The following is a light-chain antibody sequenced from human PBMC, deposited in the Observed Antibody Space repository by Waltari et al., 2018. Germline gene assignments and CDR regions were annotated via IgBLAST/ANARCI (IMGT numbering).Light chain of an antibody. J-gene: IGLJ3*02. V-gene: IGLV2-23*02. CDR2: EVI. CDR1: SSDFGFYNL. CDR3: CSYVGRNIWV. Sequence: QSALTQPASVSGSPGQSITISCPGTSSDFGFYNLVPCYQQHPDKAPKLLVYEVIERPSGVSNRFSGSKSDNTASLTISGLQAEDEADYYCCSYVGRNIWVFGGGTKVTVL.